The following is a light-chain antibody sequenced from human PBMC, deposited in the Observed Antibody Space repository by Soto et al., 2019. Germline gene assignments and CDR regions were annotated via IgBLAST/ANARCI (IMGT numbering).Light chain of an antibody. Sequence: IHLTQSPSFLSASVGDRVTIPCRASQGISSYLAWYQQKPGKAPKLLIYAASTLQSGVPSRFSGSGPGTEFTLTISSLQPEDFATYYGQQHNSYTITFGQGTKVDIK. CDR2: AAS. CDR3: QQHNSYTIT. CDR1: QGISSY. J-gene: IGKJ3*01. V-gene: IGKV1-9*01.